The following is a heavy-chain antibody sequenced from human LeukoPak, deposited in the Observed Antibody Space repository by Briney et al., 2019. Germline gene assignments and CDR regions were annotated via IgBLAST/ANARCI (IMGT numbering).Heavy chain of an antibody. Sequence: ASVKVSCKASGVTFSSYAISWVREAPGQGLEWMGGIIPICGTANYAQKFQGRVTNTADKSTSTAYRELSSLRSEDTAVYYCGSPLGKDTAMEKYYDYGMDVWGKGTTVTVS. CDR2: IIPICGTA. D-gene: IGHD5-18*01. CDR1: GVTFSSYA. CDR3: GSPLGKDTAMEKYYDYGMDV. V-gene: IGHV1-69*06. J-gene: IGHJ6*04.